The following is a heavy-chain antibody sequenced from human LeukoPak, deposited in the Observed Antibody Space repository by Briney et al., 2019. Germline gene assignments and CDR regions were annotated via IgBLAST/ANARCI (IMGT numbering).Heavy chain of an antibody. Sequence: GGTLRLSCAASGFTFSSYGMSWVRQAPGKGLEWVSAISGSGGSTYYADSVKGRFTISRDNSKNTLYLQMNSLRAEDTAVYYCANSDYGDFVDLGGAFDIWGQGTMVTVSS. CDR2: ISGSGGST. CDR3: ANSDYGDFVDLGGAFDI. V-gene: IGHV3-23*01. D-gene: IGHD4-17*01. CDR1: GFTFSSYG. J-gene: IGHJ3*02.